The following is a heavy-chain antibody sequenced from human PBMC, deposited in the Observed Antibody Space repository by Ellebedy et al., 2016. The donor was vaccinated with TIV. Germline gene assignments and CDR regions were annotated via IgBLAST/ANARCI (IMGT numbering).Heavy chain of an antibody. D-gene: IGHD3-10*01. V-gene: IGHV3-30-3*01. CDR3: ARATMVRGGEIDY. J-gene: IGHJ4*01. CDR2: ISYDGSNK. Sequence: GESLKISCAASGFTFSSYAMHWVRQAPGKGLEWVAVISYDGSNKHYADSVKGRFTISRDNSKNTVYLQMISLRAEDTAVYHCARATMVRGGEIDYWGQGTLVTVSS. CDR1: GFTFSSYA.